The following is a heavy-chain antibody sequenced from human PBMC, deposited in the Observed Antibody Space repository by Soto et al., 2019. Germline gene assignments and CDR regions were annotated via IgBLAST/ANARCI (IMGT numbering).Heavy chain of an antibody. Sequence: SETLSLTCTVSGGSISTHYWSWVRQVPGRGLEWLGYVYYTGNSKHNPSLKGRVTVSIAPSKSQFSLELTSVTAADSAVYYCAGGYYYVGSGPYLYIYGMDVWDQGTTVTVSS. CDR2: VYYTGNS. D-gene: IGHD3-10*02. CDR1: GGSISTHY. V-gene: IGHV4-59*11. CDR3: AGGYYYVGSGPYLYIYGMDV. J-gene: IGHJ6*02.